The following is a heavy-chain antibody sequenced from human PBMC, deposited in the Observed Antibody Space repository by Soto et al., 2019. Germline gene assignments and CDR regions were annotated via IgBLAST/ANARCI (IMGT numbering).Heavy chain of an antibody. V-gene: IGHV1-69*08. J-gene: IGHJ4*02. Sequence: QVQLVQSGAEVKKPWSSVKVSCKASGGTFSSYTISWVRQAPGQGLEWMGRIIPILGIANYAQKFQGRVTSTADKATSTAYMELSSLRYEDTAVYYCARDTGDSSIWNYWGQGTLVTVSS. CDR3: ARDTGDSSIWNY. CDR2: IIPILGIA. D-gene: IGHD6-13*01. CDR1: GGTFSSYT.